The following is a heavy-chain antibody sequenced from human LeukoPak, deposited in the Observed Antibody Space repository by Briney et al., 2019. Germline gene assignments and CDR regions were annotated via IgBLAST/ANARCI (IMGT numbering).Heavy chain of an antibody. D-gene: IGHD3-3*01. CDR3: ARANFWSGYMDDAFDI. CDR2: IYTSGSA. CDR1: GGSISSGSYY. Sequence: SETLSLTCTASGGSISSGSYYWSWIRQPAGKGLEWIGRIYTSGSANYNPSLKSRVTISVDTSKNQFSLKLSSVTAADTAVYYCARANFWSGYMDDAFDIWGQGTMVTVSS. J-gene: IGHJ3*02. V-gene: IGHV4-61*02.